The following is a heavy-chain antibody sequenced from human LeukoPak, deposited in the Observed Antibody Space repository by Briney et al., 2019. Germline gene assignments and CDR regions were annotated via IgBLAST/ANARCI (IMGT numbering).Heavy chain of an antibody. Sequence: ASVTVSCKASGYTFTSNYIHWVRQAPGQGLEWMGMIYPRDGSTSYAQKFQGRVTVTRDTSTSTVHMELSGLRSEDTAVYYCARDRDYGDYNTQDLFVYWGQGTLVTVSS. CDR3: ARDRDYGDYNTQDLFVY. CDR2: IYPRDGST. J-gene: IGHJ4*02. V-gene: IGHV1-46*01. CDR1: GYTFTSNY. D-gene: IGHD4-17*01.